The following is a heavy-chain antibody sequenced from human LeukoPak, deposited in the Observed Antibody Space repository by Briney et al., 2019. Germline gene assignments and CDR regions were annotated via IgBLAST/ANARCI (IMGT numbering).Heavy chain of an antibody. Sequence: PSETLSLTCTVSGGSISSYYWSWIRQPPGKGLEWIGYIYYSGSTNYNPSLKSRVTISVDTSKNQFSLKLSSVTAADTAVYYCARVKYYYGSGGDYFDYWGQGTLVTVS. CDR3: ARVKYYYGSGGDYFDY. J-gene: IGHJ4*02. CDR2: IYYSGST. CDR1: GGSISSYY. D-gene: IGHD3-10*01. V-gene: IGHV4-59*01.